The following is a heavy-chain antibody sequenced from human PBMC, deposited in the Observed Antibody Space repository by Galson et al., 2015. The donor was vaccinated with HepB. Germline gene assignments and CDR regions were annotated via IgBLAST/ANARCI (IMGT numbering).Heavy chain of an antibody. J-gene: IGHJ4*02. CDR3: ARDGHDSVWLVGGYFDY. D-gene: IGHD6-19*01. CDR2: ISYDGSNK. V-gene: IGHV3-30-3*01. CDR1: GFTFSNYA. Sequence: SLRLSCAASGFTFSNYAMHWVRQAPGKGLEWVAVISYDGSNKYYADSVKGRFTISRDNSKNTLYLQMNSLRAEDTAVYYCARDGHDSVWLVGGYFDYWGQGTLVTVSS.